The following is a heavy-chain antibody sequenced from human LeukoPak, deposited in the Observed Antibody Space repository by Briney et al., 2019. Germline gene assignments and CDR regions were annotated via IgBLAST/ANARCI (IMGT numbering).Heavy chain of an antibody. CDR1: GFTVSSNY. Sequence: GGSLRLSCAASGFTVSSNYMSWVRQAPGKGLEWVSVIYSGGSTYYADSVKGRFTISRDNSKNTLYLQMNSLRAEDTAVYYCAKHAVTTRTQFDYWGQGTLVTVSS. D-gene: IGHD4-17*01. J-gene: IGHJ4*02. CDR2: IYSGGST. CDR3: AKHAVTTRTQFDY. V-gene: IGHV3-53*01.